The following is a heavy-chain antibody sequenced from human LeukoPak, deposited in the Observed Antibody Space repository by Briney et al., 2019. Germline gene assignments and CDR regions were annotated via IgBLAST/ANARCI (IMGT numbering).Heavy chain of an antibody. CDR1: GFTFSSYS. D-gene: IGHD3-16*01. CDR3: ARVRGGYYFDS. J-gene: IGHJ4*02. CDR2: ISSSSSAI. V-gene: IGHV3-48*02. Sequence: GSLRLSCAASGFTFSSYSMNWVRQAPGKGLEWVSYISSSSSAIYYADSVKSRFTISRDNAKNSLYLQMNSLRDGDTAVYYCARVRGGYYFDSWGQGTLVTVSS.